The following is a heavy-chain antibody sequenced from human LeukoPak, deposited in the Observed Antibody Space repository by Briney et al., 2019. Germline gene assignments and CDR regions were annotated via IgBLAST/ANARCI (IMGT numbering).Heavy chain of an antibody. CDR3: ARELGVIDAFDI. CDR1: GYTFTTYG. V-gene: IGHV1-18*01. J-gene: IGHJ3*02. CDR2: ISAYNGNT. Sequence: ASVKVSCKASGYTFTTYGISWVRKAPGQGLEWMGWISAYNGNTYYAQKLQGRVTVTTDTSTSTAYMELRSLRSDDTAVYYCARELGVIDAFDIWGQGTMVTVSS. D-gene: IGHD3-16*01.